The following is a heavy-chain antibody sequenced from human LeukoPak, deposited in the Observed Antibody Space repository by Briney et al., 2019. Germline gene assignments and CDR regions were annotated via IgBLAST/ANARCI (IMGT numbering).Heavy chain of an antibody. CDR3: AKGGTGTSGY. V-gene: IGHV3-23*01. CDR1: GFTFSSYA. J-gene: IGHJ4*02. Sequence: GGALRLSCAASGFTFSSYAMSWVRQAPGKGLEWGSAISGSGGSTYYADSVNGRFTISRDNSKNTLYLQMNSLGAEDTAVYYCAKGGTGTSGYWGQGTLVTVSS. D-gene: IGHD1-1*01. CDR2: ISGSGGST.